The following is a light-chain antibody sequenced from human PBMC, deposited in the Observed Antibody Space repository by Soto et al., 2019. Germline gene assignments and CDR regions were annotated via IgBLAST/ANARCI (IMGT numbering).Light chain of an antibody. Sequence: DIQMTQSPSSLSASVGDRVTITCRASQSITTYLNWYQQKPGKAPKLLIYAASSLQSGVPSRFSGGGSGTDFTLTIGSLQPEDFATYYCQQGYSTVVTFVGGTKVEIK. CDR2: AAS. V-gene: IGKV1-39*01. CDR3: QQGYSTVVT. J-gene: IGKJ4*01. CDR1: QSITTY.